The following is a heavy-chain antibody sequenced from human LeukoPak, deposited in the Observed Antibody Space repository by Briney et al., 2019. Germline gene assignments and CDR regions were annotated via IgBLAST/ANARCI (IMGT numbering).Heavy chain of an antibody. CDR3: AKDGTTRWWFDP. V-gene: IGHV3-30*02. Sequence: GGSLRLSCAASGFTFSSYAMSWVRQAPGKGLEWVAFIRYDGSNKYYADSVKGRFTISRDNSKNTLYLQMNSLRAEDTAVYYCAKDGTTRWWFDPWGQGTLVTVSS. CDR1: GFTFSSYA. CDR2: IRYDGSNK. J-gene: IGHJ5*02. D-gene: IGHD4-11*01.